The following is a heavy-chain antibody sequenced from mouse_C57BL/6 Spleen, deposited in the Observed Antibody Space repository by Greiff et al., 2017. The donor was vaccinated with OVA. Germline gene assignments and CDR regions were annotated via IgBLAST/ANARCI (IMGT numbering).Heavy chain of an antibody. Sequence: QVQLQQPGAELVRPGTSVKLSCKASGYTFTSYWMHWVKQRPGQGLEWIGVIDPSDSYTNYNQKFKGKATLTVDTSSSTAYMQLSSLTSEDSAVYYCARPNYYGSSHYAMDYWGQGTSVTVSS. CDR1: GYTFTSYW. CDR3: ARPNYYGSSHYAMDY. J-gene: IGHJ4*01. CDR2: IDPSDSYT. D-gene: IGHD1-1*01. V-gene: IGHV1-59*01.